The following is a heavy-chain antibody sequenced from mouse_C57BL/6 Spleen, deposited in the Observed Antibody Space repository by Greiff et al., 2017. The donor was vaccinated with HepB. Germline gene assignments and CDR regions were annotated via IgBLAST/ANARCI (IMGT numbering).Heavy chain of an antibody. CDR2: IDPSDSYT. CDR3: ARSLYDYAMDY. CDR1: GYTFTSYW. J-gene: IGHJ4*01. V-gene: IGHV1-50*01. Sequence: QVQLQQPGAELVKPGASVKLSCKASGYTFTSYWMQWVKQRPRQGLEWIGEIDPSDSYTNYNQKFKGKATLTVDTSSSTAYMQLSSLTSEDSAVYYCARSLYDYAMDYWGQGTSVTVSS. D-gene: IGHD2-3*01.